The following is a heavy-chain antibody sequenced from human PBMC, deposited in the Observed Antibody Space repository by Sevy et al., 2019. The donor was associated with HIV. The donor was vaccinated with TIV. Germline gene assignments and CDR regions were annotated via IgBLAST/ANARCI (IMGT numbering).Heavy chain of an antibody. CDR1: GFTFSTYS. V-gene: IGHV3-21*01. J-gene: IGHJ3*02. Sequence: GGSLRLSCAASGFTFSTYSMNWVRQAPGKGLEWVSSISSSSNYIYYADSVKGRFTISRDNSKNTVYLHMNSLRTEDTAVYYCARLLPTRAFDIWGQGTMVTVSS. CDR2: ISSSSNYI. CDR3: ARLLPTRAFDI.